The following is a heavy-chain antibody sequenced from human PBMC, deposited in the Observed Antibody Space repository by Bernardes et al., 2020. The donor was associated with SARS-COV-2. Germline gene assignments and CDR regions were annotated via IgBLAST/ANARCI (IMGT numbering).Heavy chain of an antibody. Sequence: ASVKVSCKVSGYTLTELSMHWVRQAPGKGLEWMGGFDPEDGETIYAQKFQGRVTMTEDTSTDTAYMELSSLRSEDTAVYYCATTGVGSSWYWFDPWGQGTLVTVSS. V-gene: IGHV1-24*01. CDR2: FDPEDGET. CDR3: ATTGVGSSWYWFDP. J-gene: IGHJ5*02. CDR1: GYTLTELS. D-gene: IGHD6-13*01.